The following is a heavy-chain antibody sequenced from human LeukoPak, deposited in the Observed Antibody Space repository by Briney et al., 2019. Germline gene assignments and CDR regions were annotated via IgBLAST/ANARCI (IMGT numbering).Heavy chain of an antibody. V-gene: IGHV3-9*01. D-gene: IGHD3-9*01. Sequence: PGGSLRLSCAASGFTFDDYAMHWVRQAPGKGLEWVSGISWNSGSIGYADSVKGRFTISRDNAKNSLYLQMNSLRAEDTVLYYCATHVEMGNPFDFWGQGTMVTVSS. CDR2: ISWNSGSI. CDR3: ATHVEMGNPFDF. J-gene: IGHJ3*01. CDR1: GFTFDDYA.